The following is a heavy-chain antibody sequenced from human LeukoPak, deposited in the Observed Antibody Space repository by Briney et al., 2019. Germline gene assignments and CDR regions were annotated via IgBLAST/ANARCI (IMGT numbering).Heavy chain of an antibody. J-gene: IGHJ4*02. CDR1: GGSISSGDYY. V-gene: IGHV4-30-4*01. CDR3: ARAFYDYVWGSYRLCFHY. Sequence: PSQTLSLTCTVSGGSISSGDYYWSWIRQPPGKGLEWIGYIYYSGSTYYNPSLKSRVTISVDTSKNQFSLKLSSVTAADPAVYYCARAFYDYVWGSYRLCFHYWGQGTLVTVSS. CDR2: IYYSGST. D-gene: IGHD3-16*02.